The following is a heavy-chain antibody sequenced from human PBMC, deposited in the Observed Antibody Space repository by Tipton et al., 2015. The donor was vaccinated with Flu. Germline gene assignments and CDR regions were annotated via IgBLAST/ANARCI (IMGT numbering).Heavy chain of an antibody. CDR1: GFTFSTYG. J-gene: IGHJ4*02. D-gene: IGHD6-19*01. CDR2: VSGGGAIT. Sequence: SLRLSCAASGFTFSTYGMHWVRQAPGKGLEWVAAVSGGGAITYFADSVKGRFSISRDNSKNILYLQMTSLRADDTAVYSCAKVIPELVAGLDSWGQGTLVTVSS. CDR3: AKVIPELVAGLDS. V-gene: IGHV3-23*01.